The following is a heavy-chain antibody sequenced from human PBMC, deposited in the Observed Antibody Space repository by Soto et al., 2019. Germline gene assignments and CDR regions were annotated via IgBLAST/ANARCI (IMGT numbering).Heavy chain of an antibody. V-gene: IGHV3-74*01. CDR1: GFTFSTYW. J-gene: IGHJ6*02. CDR3: ARGGVIVVGLDV. Sequence: VQLVESGGGLVQPGGSLRLSCAGTGFTFSTYWMHWVRQVPGKGLECVSRVKTDGTNTGYVDSVKGRFTISRDNAKNTLYLEMNNLRADDTAVYYCARGGVIVVGLDVWGQGTTVTVSS. D-gene: IGHD3-22*01. CDR2: VKTDGTNT.